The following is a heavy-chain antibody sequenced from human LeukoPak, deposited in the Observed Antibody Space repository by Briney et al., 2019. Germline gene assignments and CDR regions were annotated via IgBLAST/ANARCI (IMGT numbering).Heavy chain of an antibody. Sequence: QSGGSLRLSCAASGFTFSSYSMNWVRQAPGKGLEWVSYISSGSTTLYYADSMKGRFTISRDNAKNSLYLQMNSLRADDTAIYYCARVVTGASYYYYLMDVWGKGTTVTVSS. J-gene: IGHJ6*03. CDR1: GFTFSSYS. D-gene: IGHD1-20*01. V-gene: IGHV3-48*01. CDR3: ARVVTGASYYYYLMDV. CDR2: ISSGSTTL.